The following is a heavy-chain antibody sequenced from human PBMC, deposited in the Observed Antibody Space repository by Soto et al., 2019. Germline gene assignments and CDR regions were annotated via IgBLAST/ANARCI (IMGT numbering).Heavy chain of an antibody. J-gene: IGHJ4*02. CDR3: AGDRGYSSSWSYFDY. CDR1: GGSISSSNW. CDR2: IYHSGST. Sequence: SETLSLTCAVSGGSISSSNWWSWVRQPPGKGLEWIGEIYHSGSTNYNPSLKSRVTISVDKSKNQFSLKLSSVTAADTAVYYCAGDRGYSSSWSYFDYWGQGTLVTVSS. D-gene: IGHD6-13*01. V-gene: IGHV4-4*02.